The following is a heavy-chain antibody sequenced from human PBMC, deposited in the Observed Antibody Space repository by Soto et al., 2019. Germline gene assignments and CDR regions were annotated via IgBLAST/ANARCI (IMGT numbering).Heavy chain of an antibody. D-gene: IGHD2-8*01. CDR1: GGTFSSYA. CDR2: IIPIFGTA. J-gene: IGHJ5*02. V-gene: IGHV1-69*01. CDR3: ARGQARGVTHYNWLDP. Sequence: QVQLVQSGAEVKKPGSSVKVSCKASGGTFSSYAISWVRQAPGQGLEWMGGIIPIFGTANYAQKFQGRVTITADESTITAYMELSSLRSEDTAVYYCARGQARGVTHYNWLDPWGQGTLVTVSS.